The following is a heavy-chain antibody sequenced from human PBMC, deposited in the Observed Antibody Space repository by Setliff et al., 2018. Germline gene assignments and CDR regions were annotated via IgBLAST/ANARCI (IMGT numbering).Heavy chain of an antibody. CDR1: GAPISSSSYY. CDR2: IFYGGST. V-gene: IGHV4-39*07. D-gene: IGHD3-3*01. Sequence: SETLSVTCTVSGAPISSSSYYWAWIRQPPGRGLELIGSIFYGGSTYYNPSLKSRVTISIDASKNQFSLKLDSVTAADTAVYYCARTDDYYNFYAYWGQGTLVTVSS. CDR3: ARTDDYYNFYAY. J-gene: IGHJ4*02.